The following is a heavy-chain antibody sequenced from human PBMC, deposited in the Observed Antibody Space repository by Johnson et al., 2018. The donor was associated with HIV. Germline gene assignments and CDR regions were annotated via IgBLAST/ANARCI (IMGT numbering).Heavy chain of an antibody. CDR3: AKDIWEYCGGECSPGSAFDI. J-gene: IGHJ3*02. V-gene: IGHV3-30*18. D-gene: IGHD2-21*01. Sequence: QVQLVESGGGVVQPGTSLRLSCAASGFTFRNYAMHWVRQAPGKGLEWVAVIWYDGSNNYYADSVKGRFTISRDNSKNSLYLQMNSLRAEDTAWYYCAKDIWEYCGGECSPGSAFDIGGQGTMVTVSS. CDR1: GFTFRNYA. CDR2: IWYDGSNN.